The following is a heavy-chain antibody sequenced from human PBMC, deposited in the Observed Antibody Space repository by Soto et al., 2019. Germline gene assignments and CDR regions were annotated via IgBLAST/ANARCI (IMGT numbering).Heavy chain of an antibody. Sequence: QVQLLESAPGLVKTSGALSLTCSVSGVPISSDNWWSWVRQPPGKGLEWIGEISHRGSTNYNPSLKSRVTKSIDKSNNPFALRLTSVTAADTAVYYCARHYTSGWTFYYGLDVWGGGTTVTVSA. CDR3: ARHYTSGWTFYYGLDV. D-gene: IGHD6-19*01. CDR1: GVPISSDNW. J-gene: IGHJ6*04. CDR2: ISHRGST. V-gene: IGHV4-4*02.